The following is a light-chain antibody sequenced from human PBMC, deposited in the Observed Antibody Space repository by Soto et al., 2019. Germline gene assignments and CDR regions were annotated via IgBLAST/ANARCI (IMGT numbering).Light chain of an antibody. V-gene: IGKV3-20*01. J-gene: IGKJ1*01. Sequence: DSVLTQSPGTLSLSPGERATLSCRASQSVSRSYLAWYQQKPGQAPRLLIYGASSRATGIPDRFSGSGSGTDFTLTISRLEPEDFAVYYCQQYGSSPRTFGQGTKV. CDR2: GAS. CDR3: QQYGSSPRT. CDR1: QSVSRSY.